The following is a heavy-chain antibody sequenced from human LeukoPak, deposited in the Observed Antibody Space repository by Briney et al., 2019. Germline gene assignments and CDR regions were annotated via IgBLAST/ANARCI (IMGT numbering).Heavy chain of an antibody. J-gene: IGHJ6*02. Sequence: GRSLRLSCAASGFTFSIYAMHWVRQAPGKGLEWVAVISYDGSNKYYADSVKGRFTISRDNSKNTLYLQMNSLRAEDTAVYYCARDKGITMIRGVIYGMDVWGQGTTVTVSS. V-gene: IGHV3-30-3*01. CDR3: ARDKGITMIRGVIYGMDV. CDR2: ISYDGSNK. CDR1: GFTFSIYA. D-gene: IGHD3-22*01.